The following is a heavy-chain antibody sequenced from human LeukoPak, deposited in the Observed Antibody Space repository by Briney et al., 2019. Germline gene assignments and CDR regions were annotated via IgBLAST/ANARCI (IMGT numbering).Heavy chain of an antibody. V-gene: IGHV3-23*01. CDR2: ISGYGGST. J-gene: IGHJ4*02. Sequence: QPGGSLRLSCAASGFTFSSYAMSWVRQAPGKGLEWVSAISGYGGSTFYADSVKGRLTISRDNSKNTLYLQMNSLRAEDTAVYYCAKGLALWFGELFDYWGQGTLVTVSS. D-gene: IGHD3-10*01. CDR1: GFTFSSYA. CDR3: AKGLALWFGELFDY.